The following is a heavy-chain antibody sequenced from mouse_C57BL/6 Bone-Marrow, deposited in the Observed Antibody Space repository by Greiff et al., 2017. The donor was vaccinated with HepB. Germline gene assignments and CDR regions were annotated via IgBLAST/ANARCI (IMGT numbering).Heavy chain of an antibody. D-gene: IGHD2-2*01. CDR2: IYPGNSDT. V-gene: IGHV1-5*01. CDR3: TRKGGCDGGDGYFDV. J-gene: IGHJ1*03. CDR1: GYTFTSYW. Sequence: VQLKEPGTVLARPGASVKMSCKTSGYTFTSYWMHWVKQRPGQGLEWIGAIYPGNSDTSYNQKFKGKAKLTAVTSSSTAYMELSSLTSEDSAVYSGTRKGGCDGGDGYFDVWGTGTTVTVSS.